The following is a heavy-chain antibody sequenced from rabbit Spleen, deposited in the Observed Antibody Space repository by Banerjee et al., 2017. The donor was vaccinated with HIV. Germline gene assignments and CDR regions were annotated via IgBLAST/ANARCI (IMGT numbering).Heavy chain of an antibody. CDR1: GFSFSSGYW. Sequence: QQQLEESGGGLVKPGGTLTLTCKASGFSFSSGYWICWVRQAPGKGLEWIACIYGNSAGTTNYASWAKGRFTISKTSSTTVTLQMTSLTAADTATYFCARDLDGVIGWNFGWWGPGPLVTVS. CDR3: ARDLDGVIGWNFGW. J-gene: IGHJ4*01. V-gene: IGHV1S45*01. D-gene: IGHD1-1*01. CDR2: IYGNSAGTT.